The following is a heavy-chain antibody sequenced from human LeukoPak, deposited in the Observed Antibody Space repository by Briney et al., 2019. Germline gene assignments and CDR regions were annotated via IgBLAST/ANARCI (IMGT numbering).Heavy chain of an antibody. CDR3: ATRGYTYGPGYYMDV. V-gene: IGHV4-61*02. CDR1: GASINSGSYY. CDR2: IYTSGST. Sequence: SETLSLTCTVSGASINSGSYYWTWIRQPAGKGLEWIGRIYTSGSTNYNPSLKSRVTISVDTSKNQFSLNLSSVTAADMAVYYCATRGYTYGPGYYMDVWGKGTTVTVSS. J-gene: IGHJ6*03. D-gene: IGHD5-18*01.